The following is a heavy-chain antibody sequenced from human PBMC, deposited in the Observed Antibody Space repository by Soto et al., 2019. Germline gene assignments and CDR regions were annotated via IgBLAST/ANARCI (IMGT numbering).Heavy chain of an antibody. J-gene: IGHJ4*02. D-gene: IGHD2-15*01. Sequence: GGSLRLSCAASGFTFSTSPMSWVRQAPGKGLEWVSSISGSGDGTYYAGSVKGRFAISRDNSKNTLYLQMNSLRAEDTAVYYCAKDLSRGLVVPHWGQGTLVTVSS. CDR1: GFTFSTSP. V-gene: IGHV3-23*01. CDR2: ISGSGDGT. CDR3: AKDLSRGLVVPH.